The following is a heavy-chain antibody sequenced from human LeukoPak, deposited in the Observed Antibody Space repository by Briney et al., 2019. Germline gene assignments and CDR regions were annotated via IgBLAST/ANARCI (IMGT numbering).Heavy chain of an antibody. CDR3: ARYHTALNY. Sequence: PGGSLRLSCAASGFSVSSDYMTWVRQDPGKGLEWVSVIYSGGSTYYADSVKGRFTISRDNSKNTLYLQMNNVRVEDTAVYFCARYHTALNYWGQGTLVTASS. D-gene: IGHD5-18*01. V-gene: IGHV3-53*01. J-gene: IGHJ4*02. CDR1: GFSVSSDY. CDR2: IYSGGST.